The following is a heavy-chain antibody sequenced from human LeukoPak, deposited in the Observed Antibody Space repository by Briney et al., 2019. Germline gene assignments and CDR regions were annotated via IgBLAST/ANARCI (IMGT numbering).Heavy chain of an antibody. CDR2: ISYDGSNK. D-gene: IGHD4-23*01. V-gene: IGHV3-30*14. Sequence: GRSLRLSCAASGFTFSSYAMHWVRQAPGKGLEWVAVISYDGSNKYYADSVKGRFTISRDNSKNTLYLQMGSLRAEDMAVYYCARSAGNGGNSVYYMDVWGKGTTVTVSS. CDR1: GFTFSSYA. CDR3: ARSAGNGGNSVYYMDV. J-gene: IGHJ6*03.